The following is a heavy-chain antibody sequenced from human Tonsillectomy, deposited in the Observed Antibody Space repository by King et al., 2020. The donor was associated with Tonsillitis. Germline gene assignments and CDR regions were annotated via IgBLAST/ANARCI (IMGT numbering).Heavy chain of an antibody. J-gene: IGHJ4*02. CDR3: ARVPLEHLTARSYDY. D-gene: IGHD1/OR15-1a*01. V-gene: IGHV1-18*04. CDR1: GYTFTSYG. Sequence: VQLVESGAEVKKPGASVKVSCKASGYTFTSYGISWVRQAPGQGRGWMGWISAYNGNTNYAQKLQGRVTMTTDTSTSTAYMELRSLRSDDTAVYYCARVPLEHLTARSYDYWGQGTLVTVSS. CDR2: ISAYNGNT.